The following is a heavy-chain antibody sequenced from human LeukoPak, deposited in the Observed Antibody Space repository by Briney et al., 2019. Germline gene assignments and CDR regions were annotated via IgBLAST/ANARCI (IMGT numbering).Heavy chain of an antibody. CDR2: IKGDGSST. Sequence: GGSLRLSCATSGFTFSNYWMHWVRQVPGKGLVWVSRIKGDGSSTRNADSVEGRFTISRDNAKNTLYLQMNSLKTEDTAVYYCTTTQVGVTFGLDYWGQGTLVTVSS. D-gene: IGHD1-26*01. CDR1: GFTFSNYW. V-gene: IGHV3-74*01. CDR3: TTTQVGVTFGLDY. J-gene: IGHJ4*02.